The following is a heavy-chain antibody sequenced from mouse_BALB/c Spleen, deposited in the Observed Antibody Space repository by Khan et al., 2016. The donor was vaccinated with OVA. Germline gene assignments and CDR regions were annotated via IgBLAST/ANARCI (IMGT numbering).Heavy chain of an antibody. J-gene: IGHJ4*01. Sequence: EVKLLESGPGLVKPSQSLSLTCTVTGYSITSDYAWNWIRQFPGNKLEWMGHISYSGSTNYNPALKSRFSITRDTSTNQFFLQLNSVTTEDTATYYCARDGSRYNYAMDYWGQGTSVTVSS. V-gene: IGHV3-2*02. CDR3: ARDGSRYNYAMDY. D-gene: IGHD2-3*01. CDR2: ISYSGST. CDR1: GYSITSDYA.